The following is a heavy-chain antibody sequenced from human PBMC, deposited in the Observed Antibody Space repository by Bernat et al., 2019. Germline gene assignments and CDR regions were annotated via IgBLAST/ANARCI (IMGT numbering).Heavy chain of an antibody. D-gene: IGHD6-25*01. Sequence: VQLVESGGGVVQPGRSLRLSCVASGFTFSDYSLHWVRQAPGKGLEWVAVVSCDGWNKYYADSVQARFIISRDDSENTLYLQMDSLKSEDTAVYYCVIDEAALYYYHGMDVWGRGTTVTVSS. CDR2: VSCDGWNK. J-gene: IGHJ6*02. CDR1: GFTFSDYS. CDR3: VIDEAALYYYHGMDV. V-gene: IGHV3-30*04.